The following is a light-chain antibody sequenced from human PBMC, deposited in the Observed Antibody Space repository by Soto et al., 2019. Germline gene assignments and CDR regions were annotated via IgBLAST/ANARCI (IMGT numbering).Light chain of an antibody. CDR2: GAS. CDR3: QQYDKWPPRT. V-gene: IGKV3-15*01. J-gene: IGKJ1*01. CDR1: QSVRSN. Sequence: EIVVTQSPATLSVSPGERATLSCRASQSVRSNLAWYHQKPGQAPRLLIYGASTRATGIPARFSGSGSGTEFTLTISSLQSEDFAVYYCQQYDKWPPRTFGQGTKVDIK.